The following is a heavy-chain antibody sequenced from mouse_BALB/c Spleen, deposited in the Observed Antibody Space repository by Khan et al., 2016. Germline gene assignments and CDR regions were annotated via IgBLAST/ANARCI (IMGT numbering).Heavy chain of an antibody. V-gene: IGHV1-9*01. J-gene: IGHJ2*01. Sequence: QMQLQQPGAELMKPGASVKISCKATGYTFSSYWIEWVKQRPGHGLEWIGEILPGSGSTNYNEKFRGKATFTADTSSNTAYMQLSSLTSEDSAVHYCARTDRRGYFDYWGQGTTLTVSS. CDR2: ILPGSGST. CDR3: ARTDRRGYFDY. CDR1: GYTFSSYW.